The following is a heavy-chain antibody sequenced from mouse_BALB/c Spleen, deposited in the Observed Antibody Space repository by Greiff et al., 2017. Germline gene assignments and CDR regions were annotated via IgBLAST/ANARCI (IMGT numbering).Heavy chain of an antibody. CDR3: TRSGGYYAMDY. CDR1: GYTFTSYW. Sequence: QVQLKQPGAELVKPGASVKMSCKASGYTFTSYWMHWVKQRPGQGLEWIGVIDPSDSYTSYNQKFKGKATLTVDTSSSTAYMQLSSLTSEDSAVYYCTRSGGYYAMDYWGQGTSVTVSS. CDR2: IDPSDSYT. D-gene: IGHD1-1*02. J-gene: IGHJ4*01. V-gene: IGHV1S127*01.